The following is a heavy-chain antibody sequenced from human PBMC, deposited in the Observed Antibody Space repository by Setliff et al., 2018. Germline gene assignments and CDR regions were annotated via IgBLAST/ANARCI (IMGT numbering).Heavy chain of an antibody. CDR2: IWDDGGNK. V-gene: IGHV3-33*08. J-gene: IGHJ3*02. Sequence: GGSLRLSWAASGFTFSSYRMHWVRQAPGKGLEWVAVIWDDGGNKYHADSVKGRFTISRDNSKNTLYLQMNSLRAEDAAVYYCIRDWGEAGSTNAFDIWGQGTVVTVSS. CDR3: IRDWGEAGSTNAFDI. D-gene: IGHD1-26*01. CDR1: GFTFSSYR.